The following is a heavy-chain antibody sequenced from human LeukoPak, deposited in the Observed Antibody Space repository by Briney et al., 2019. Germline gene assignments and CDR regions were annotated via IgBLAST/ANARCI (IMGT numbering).Heavy chain of an antibody. J-gene: IGHJ4*02. Sequence: SETLSLTCTVSGGSIRSYYWSWIRQPPGKGLEWIGYIYTSGSTNYNPSLKSRVTISVDTSKNQFSLKLSSVTAADTAVYYCASVRRYFDWLLLDYWGQGTLVTVSS. CDR1: GGSIRSYY. CDR2: IYTSGST. D-gene: IGHD3-9*01. V-gene: IGHV4-4*09. CDR3: ASVRRYFDWLLLDY.